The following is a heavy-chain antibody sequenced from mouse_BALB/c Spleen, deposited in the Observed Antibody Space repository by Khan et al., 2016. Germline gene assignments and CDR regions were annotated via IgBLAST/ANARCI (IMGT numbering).Heavy chain of an antibody. CDR3: AREGWLLGFFDY. V-gene: IGHV1-4*01. CDR1: GYTFTGYT. CDR2: VNPSNDYT. J-gene: IGHJ2*01. Sequence: QVQLQQSGAELARPGASVKMSCKASGYTFTGYTMFWVKQRPGQGLEWLGYVNPSNDYTDYNQKFKDKATLTAEKSSSTAYMQLNSLTSEDSAVYYCAREGWLLGFFDYWGQGTTLTVSS. D-gene: IGHD2-3*01.